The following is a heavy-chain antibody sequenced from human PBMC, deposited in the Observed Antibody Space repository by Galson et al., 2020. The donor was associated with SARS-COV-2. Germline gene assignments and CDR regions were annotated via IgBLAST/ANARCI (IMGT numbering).Heavy chain of an antibody. CDR3: ARLGPFYDILTGPSFNWLAP. J-gene: IGHJ5*02. Sequence: SETLSLTCSVSGGSVSNGDYHWSWIRQPPGKGLEWIGDILYSGSTDYNPSLRGRVTISIDTPKNQFSLKLNSVTAADTAEYYCARLGPFYDILTGPSFNWLAPWGPGTQVTVSS. V-gene: IGHV4-30-4*01. CDR2: ILYSGST. CDR1: GGSVSNGDYH. D-gene: IGHD3-9*01.